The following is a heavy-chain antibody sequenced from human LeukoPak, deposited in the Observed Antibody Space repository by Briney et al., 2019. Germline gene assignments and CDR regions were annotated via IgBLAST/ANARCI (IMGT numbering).Heavy chain of an antibody. CDR2: IGTAGDT. V-gene: IGHV3-13*01. Sequence: GGCLRLSCAASGFTFSSHDMHWVRQGTGKGLEWVSGIGTAGDTYYPGSVKGRFTISRENAKNSLYLQMNSLRAGDTAVYYCAREALAVAGTDDGFDIWGQGTMVTVSS. CDR1: GFTFSSHD. D-gene: IGHD6-19*01. J-gene: IGHJ3*02. CDR3: AREALAVAGTDDGFDI.